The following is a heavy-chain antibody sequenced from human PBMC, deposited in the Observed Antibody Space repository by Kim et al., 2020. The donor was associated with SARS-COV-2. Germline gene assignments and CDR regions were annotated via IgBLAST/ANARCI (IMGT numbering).Heavy chain of an antibody. V-gene: IGHV1-69*13. J-gene: IGHJ6*02. Sequence: SVKVSCKASGGTFSTYAISWVRQAPGQGPEWMGGIITILDAAYYAQKFQGRVTITADESTTTAYMELSSLRSEDTAVYYCARTVRVRGIVIDNYFYSGMDVWGQGTTVTVSS. CDR1: GGTFSTYA. D-gene: IGHD3-10*01. CDR2: IITILDAA. CDR3: ARTVRVRGIVIDNYFYSGMDV.